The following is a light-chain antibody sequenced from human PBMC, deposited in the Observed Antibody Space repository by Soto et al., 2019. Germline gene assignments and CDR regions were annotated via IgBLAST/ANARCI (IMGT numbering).Light chain of an antibody. CDR3: AAGDDSLNGPV. V-gene: IGLV1-36*01. Sequence: QSVLTQPPSVSEAPRQRVTISGSGSSSNIGNNAGNWYQQLQGKAPKLLIYYDDLLPSGVSDRFSGSKSGTSASLAISGLQSEDEADYYCAAGDDSLNGPVFGGGTKLTVL. CDR1: SSNIGNNA. J-gene: IGLJ2*01. CDR2: YDD.